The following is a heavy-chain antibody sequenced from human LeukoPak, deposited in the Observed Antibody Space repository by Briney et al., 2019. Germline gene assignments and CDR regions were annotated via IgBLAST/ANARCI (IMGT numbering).Heavy chain of an antibody. CDR3: AREAVYDILTGYYRVFDY. Sequence: PGGSLRLSCAASGFTVSSNYMSWVRQAPGKGLEWVSVIYSGGSTYYADSVKGRFTISRDNSKNTLYLQMNSLRAEDTAVYYCAREAVYDILTGYYRVFDYWGQGTLVTVSS. D-gene: IGHD3-9*01. J-gene: IGHJ4*02. CDR1: GFTVSSNY. CDR2: IYSGGST. V-gene: IGHV3-66*01.